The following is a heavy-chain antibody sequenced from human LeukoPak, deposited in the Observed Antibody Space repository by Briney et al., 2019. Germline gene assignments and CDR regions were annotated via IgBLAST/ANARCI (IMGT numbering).Heavy chain of an antibody. J-gene: IGHJ6*02. V-gene: IGHV1-69*01. CDR1: GGTFSSYA. Sequence: SVKVSCKASGGTFSSYAISWVRQAPRQGLEWMGGIIPIFGTANCAQKFQGRVTITADESTSTAYMELSSLRSEDTAVYYCARAGGGYDPNYYYYGMDVWGQGTTVTVSS. CDR2: IIPIFGTA. CDR3: ARAGGGYDPNYYYYGMDV. D-gene: IGHD5-12*01.